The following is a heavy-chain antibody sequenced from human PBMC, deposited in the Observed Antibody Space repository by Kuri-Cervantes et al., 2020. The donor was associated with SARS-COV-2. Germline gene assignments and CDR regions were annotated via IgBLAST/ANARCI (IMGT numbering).Heavy chain of an antibody. CDR1: GDSMSTYY. CDR2: LDTSGST. D-gene: IGHD5-24*01. J-gene: IGHJ4*02. V-gene: IGHV4-4*07. Sequence: SETLSLTCTVSGDSMSTYYWTWIRQPAGKGLEWIGHLDTSGSTTYNPSLRGRVTISLDPSNNQVSLSLTSTTAADTAVYYCGKVSWLQLWRRYSDSWGQGTLVTVSS. CDR3: GKVSWLQLWRRYSDS.